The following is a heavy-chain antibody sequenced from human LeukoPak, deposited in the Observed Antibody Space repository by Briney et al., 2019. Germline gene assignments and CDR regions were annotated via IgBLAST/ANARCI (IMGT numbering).Heavy chain of an antibody. Sequence: PSGTLSLSCAVAGGSISSSNWWRWVRQPPGKGLEWIGEIYHSGSTNYNPSLKSRVTISVDKSKNQFSLKLSSVTAADTAVYYCARDSRGKGATVTTLGSWGQRTLVTVSS. CDR1: GGSISSSNW. V-gene: IGHV4-4*02. J-gene: IGHJ5*02. CDR3: ARDSRGKGATVTTLGS. CDR2: IYHSGST. D-gene: IGHD4-17*01.